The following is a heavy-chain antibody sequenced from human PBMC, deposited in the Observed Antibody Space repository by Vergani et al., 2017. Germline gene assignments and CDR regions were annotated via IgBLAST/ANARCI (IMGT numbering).Heavy chain of an antibody. V-gene: IGHV4-31*11. D-gene: IGHD6-25*01. CDR3: ARVDTQVPATSHFYYMDV. J-gene: IGHJ6*03. CDR2: IFYSGTT. Sequence: QVQLQESGPGVVKPSQTLSLTCAVSGGSISSGDHCWTWIRQRPGKGLEWIGYIFYSGTTYDNPSLRSRLTVSVDTSQNQFSLKLRSVTAEDTAVYYCARVDTQVPATSHFYYMDVWGKGTTVVVYS. CDR1: GGSISSGDHC.